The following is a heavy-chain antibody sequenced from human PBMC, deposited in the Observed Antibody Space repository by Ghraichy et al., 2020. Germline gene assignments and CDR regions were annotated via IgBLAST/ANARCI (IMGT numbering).Heavy chain of an antibody. CDR2: VNSDGRST. D-gene: IGHD3-10*01. CDR3: ARDFGNHINWFDS. CDR1: GFTFENYW. J-gene: IGHJ5*01. V-gene: IGHV3-74*01. Sequence: GGSLRLSCAVSGFTFENYWMHWVRQVPGKGLVWVSRVNSDGRSTSYVDSVKGRFTISRDNAKNTLYLQMNSLRAEDTAVYYCARDFGNHINWFDSWGQGTLVTVSS.